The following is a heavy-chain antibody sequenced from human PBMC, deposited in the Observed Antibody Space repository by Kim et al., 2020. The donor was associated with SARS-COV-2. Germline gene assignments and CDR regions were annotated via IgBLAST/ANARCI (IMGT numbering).Heavy chain of an antibody. D-gene: IGHD1-26*01. Sequence: SETLSLTCTVSGGSMKNYYWSWIRQSPEKGLEWIGYVFYGGGTNYNLSLKSRVTISLDTSKSQFSLSLTSVNAADTAVYYCARERGERRWPGGFQQHNWFDRGGQGTLVTVSS. CDR3: ARERGERRWPGGFQQHNWFDR. J-gene: IGHJ5*02. CDR2: VFYGGGT. CDR1: GGSMKNYY. V-gene: IGHV4-59*01.